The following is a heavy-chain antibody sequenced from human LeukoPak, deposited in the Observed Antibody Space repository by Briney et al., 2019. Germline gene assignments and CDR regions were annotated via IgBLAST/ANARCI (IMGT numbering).Heavy chain of an antibody. D-gene: IGHD3-22*01. J-gene: IGHJ3*02. CDR1: GVTFSSYW. Sequence: GGSLRLSCAASGVTFSSYWMSWVRQTPGKGLEWVANMNQDGSGKYYLDSVKGRFTISRDNAKNSLYLQMNSLRAEDTAVYYCARLSYYDSSGYPQDAFDIWGQGTMVTVSS. V-gene: IGHV3-7*01. CDR3: ARLSYYDSSGYPQDAFDI. CDR2: MNQDGSGK.